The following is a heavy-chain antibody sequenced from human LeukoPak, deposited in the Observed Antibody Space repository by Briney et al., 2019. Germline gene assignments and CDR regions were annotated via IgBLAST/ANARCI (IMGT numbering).Heavy chain of an antibody. Sequence: ASVKVSCKASGYTFTSYDIDWVRQATGQGLEWMGWMNPNSGNTGYAQKFQGRVTMTRNTSISTAYMELSSLRSEDTAVYYCARGRYGGNSGYYYYYGMDVWGQGTTVTVSS. CDR1: GYTFTSYD. CDR2: MNPNSGNT. CDR3: ARGRYGGNSGYYYYYGMDV. J-gene: IGHJ6*02. D-gene: IGHD4-23*01. V-gene: IGHV1-8*01.